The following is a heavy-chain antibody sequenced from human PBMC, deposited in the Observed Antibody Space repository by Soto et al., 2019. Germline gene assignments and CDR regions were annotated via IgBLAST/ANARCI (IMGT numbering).Heavy chain of an antibody. D-gene: IGHD2-8*01. V-gene: IGHV3-33*08. CDR3: ARDSSKGPCTNGVCQHLELDY. Sequence: PGGSLRLSCAASGFTFSSYAMHWVRQAPGKGLEWVAVIWYDGSNKYYADSVKGRFTISRDNSKNTLYLQMNSLRAEDTAVYYCARDSSKGPCTNGVCQHLELDYWGQGALVTVSS. J-gene: IGHJ4*02. CDR1: GFTFSSYA. CDR2: IWYDGSNK.